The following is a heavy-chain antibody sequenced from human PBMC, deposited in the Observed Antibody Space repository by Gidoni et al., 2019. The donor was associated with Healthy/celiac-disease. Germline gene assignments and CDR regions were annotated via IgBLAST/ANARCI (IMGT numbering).Heavy chain of an antibody. CDR2: IDPSDSYT. V-gene: IGHV5-10-1*03. D-gene: IGHD6-13*01. Sequence: EMQLVQSGAEVKKPGESLRISCKGSGYSFTSYWISWVRQMPGKGLEWMGRIDPSDSYTNYSPSFQGHVTISADKSISTAYLQWSSLKASDTAMYYCASQKKDAVPYSSSWYYYYYYGMDVWGQGTTVTVSS. J-gene: IGHJ6*02. CDR3: ASQKKDAVPYSSSWYYYYYYGMDV. CDR1: GYSFTSYW.